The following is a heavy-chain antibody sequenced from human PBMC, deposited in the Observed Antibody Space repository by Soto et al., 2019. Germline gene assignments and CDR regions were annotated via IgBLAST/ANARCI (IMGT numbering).Heavy chain of an antibody. J-gene: IGHJ4*02. Sequence: SETLSLTCAVYGGSFSGYYWSWIRQPPGKGLEWIGEINHSGSTNYNPSLKSRVTISVDTSKNQFSLKLSSVTAADTAVYYCARSAILTGYPIDYWGQGTLVTVSS. CDR1: GGSFSGYY. D-gene: IGHD3-9*01. V-gene: IGHV4-34*01. CDR2: INHSGST. CDR3: ARSAILTGYPIDY.